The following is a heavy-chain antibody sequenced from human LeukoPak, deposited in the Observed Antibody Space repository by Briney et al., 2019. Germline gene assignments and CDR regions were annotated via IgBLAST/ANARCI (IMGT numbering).Heavy chain of an antibody. J-gene: IGHJ4*02. CDR2: ISWNSGSI. CDR3: AKDTGYDSSGYYDY. CDR1: GFTFDDYA. D-gene: IGHD3-22*01. V-gene: IGHV3-9*01. Sequence: PGGSLRLSCAASGFTFDDYAMHWVRQAPGKGLEWVSGISWNSGSIGYADSVKGRFTISRDNAKNSLYLQMNSVRAEDTALYYCAKDTGYDSSGYYDYWGQGTLVTVSS.